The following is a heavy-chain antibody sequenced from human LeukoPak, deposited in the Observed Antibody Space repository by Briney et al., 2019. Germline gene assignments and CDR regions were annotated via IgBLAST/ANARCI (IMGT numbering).Heavy chain of an antibody. CDR1: GFTFRNYY. CDR3: ARDPSWEILSYFDY. Sequence: GGSLRLSCAASGFTFRNYYMTWIRQAPGKGLEWVSYISASGDTIYYGDSVRGRFTISRDNAKNSLYLDMNTLKAEVTAVYYCARDPSWEILSYFDYWGQGTLVTVSS. CDR2: ISASGDTI. J-gene: IGHJ4*02. D-gene: IGHD1-26*01. V-gene: IGHV3-11*04.